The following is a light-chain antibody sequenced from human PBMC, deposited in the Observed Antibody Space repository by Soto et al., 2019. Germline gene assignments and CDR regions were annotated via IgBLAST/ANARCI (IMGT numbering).Light chain of an antibody. J-gene: IGKJ1*01. CDR3: QHYDDLPWA. CDR2: AAF. V-gene: IGKV1-33*01. CDR1: KDIKNY. Sequence: DIQMTQSPSSLSASVGDRVTITCQANKDIKNYLNWYQQRPGKAPKLLIYAAFILETGVPSRFSGGGSGTYFTFTISSLQPEDVATYYCQHYDDLPWAFGQGTKVAIK.